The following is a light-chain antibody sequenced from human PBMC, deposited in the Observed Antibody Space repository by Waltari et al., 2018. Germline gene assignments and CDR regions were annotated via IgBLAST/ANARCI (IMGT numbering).Light chain of an antibody. J-gene: IGKJ4*01. V-gene: IGKV1-39*01. CDR2: AAS. CDR3: QQSYSTPQLT. CDR1: QSISSY. Sequence: DIQMTQSPSSLSASVGDRVTITCRASQSISSYLNWYQQKPGKAPKLLIYAASSLQSGVPSRFSGSGSGTDFTLTISSLQPEDFATYYCQQSYSTPQLTFGGGTKVEIE.